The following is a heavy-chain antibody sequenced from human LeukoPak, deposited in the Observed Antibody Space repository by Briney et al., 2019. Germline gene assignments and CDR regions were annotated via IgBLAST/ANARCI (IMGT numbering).Heavy chain of an antibody. V-gene: IGHV3-23*01. D-gene: IGHD3-3*01. Sequence: GGSLRLSCAASGFTFSSYAMSWVRQAPGKGLEWVSAISGSGGSTYYADSVKGRFTISRDNAKNSLYLQMNSLRAEDTAVYYCARAAAYYDFWSGDYYYYMDVWGKGTTVTVSS. J-gene: IGHJ6*03. CDR2: ISGSGGST. CDR1: GFTFSSYA. CDR3: ARAAAYYDFWSGDYYYYMDV.